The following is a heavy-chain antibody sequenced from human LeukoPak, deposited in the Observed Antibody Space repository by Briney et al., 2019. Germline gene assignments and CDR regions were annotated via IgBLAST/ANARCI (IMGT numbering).Heavy chain of an antibody. CDR2: INPNTGGT. V-gene: IGHV1-2*02. CDR3: ARGHGSYYYYMDV. J-gene: IGHJ6*03. Sequence: ASVKVSCKASGYTFTDFYMLWVRQAPGQGLEWMGWINPNTGGTDYAQKFQGRVTMTRDTSTSTAYMELSRLRSDDTAVFHCARGHGSYYYYMDVWGKGTTVTVSS. D-gene: IGHD3-10*01. CDR1: GYTFTDFY.